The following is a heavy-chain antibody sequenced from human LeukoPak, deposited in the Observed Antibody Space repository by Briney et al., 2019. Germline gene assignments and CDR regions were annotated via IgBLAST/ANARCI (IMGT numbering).Heavy chain of an antibody. J-gene: IGHJ4*02. CDR2: INPNSGGT. Sequence: ASVKVSCKASGYTFTGYYMHWVRQAPGQGLEWMGWINPNSGGTNYAQKFQGRVTMTRDTSISTAYMELSRLRSDDTAVYYCAREDYYDSGSNDYWGQGTLVTVSS. CDR1: GYTFTGYY. D-gene: IGHD3-22*01. V-gene: IGHV1-2*02. CDR3: AREDYYDSGSNDY.